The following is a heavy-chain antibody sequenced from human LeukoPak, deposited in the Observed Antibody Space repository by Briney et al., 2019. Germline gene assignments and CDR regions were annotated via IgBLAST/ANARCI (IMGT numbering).Heavy chain of an antibody. J-gene: IGHJ6*02. CDR2: IKQDGSEK. CDR3: ARDANVGPYYYYGMDV. V-gene: IGHV3-7*01. D-gene: IGHD4/OR15-4a*01. CDR1: GFTFSSYW. Sequence: GGSLRLSCAASGFTFSSYWMSWVRQAPGKGLEWVANIKQDGSEKYYVDSVKGRFTISRDNAKNSLYLQMNSLRAEDTAVYYCARDANVGPYYYYGMDVWGQGTTVTVSS.